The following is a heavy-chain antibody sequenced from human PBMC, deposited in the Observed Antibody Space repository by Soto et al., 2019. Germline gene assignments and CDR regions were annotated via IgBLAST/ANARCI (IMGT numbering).Heavy chain of an antibody. CDR1: GYTFTSYG. J-gene: IGHJ4*02. CDR2: ISAYNGNT. V-gene: IGHV1-18*01. Sequence: ASVKVSCKASGYTFTSYGISWVRQAPGQGLEWMGWISAYNGNTNYAQKLQGRVTMTTDTSTSTAYMELRSLRSDDTAVYYWARDRSIAVGLTPGDYWGQGTLVTVSS. D-gene: IGHD6-19*01. CDR3: ARDRSIAVGLTPGDY.